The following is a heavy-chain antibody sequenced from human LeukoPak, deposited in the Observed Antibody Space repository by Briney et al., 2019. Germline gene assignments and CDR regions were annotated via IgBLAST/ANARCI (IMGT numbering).Heavy chain of an antibody. D-gene: IGHD6-19*01. CDR2: IYYSGST. Sequence: SETLSLTCTVSGGSISSSSYYWGWIRQPPGKGLEWIGSIYYSGSTYYNPSLKSRVTISVDTSKNQFSLKLSSVTAADTAVYYCARDIAYSSGWSYEYFQHWGQGTLVTVSS. CDR1: GGSISSSSYY. J-gene: IGHJ1*01. CDR3: ARDIAYSSGWSYEYFQH. V-gene: IGHV4-39*02.